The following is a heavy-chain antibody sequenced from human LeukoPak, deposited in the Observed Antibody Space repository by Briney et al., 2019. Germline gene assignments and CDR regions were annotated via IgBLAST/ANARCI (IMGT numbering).Heavy chain of an antibody. CDR1: GFTFSSYA. Sequence: GGSVRLSCAASGFTFSSYAMHWVRQAPGKGLEYVSAISSNGGNTYYANSVKGRFTISRDNSKNTLYLQMGSLRAEDMAVYYCARAALDYSNYEVVLDVWGKGTTVTVS. D-gene: IGHD4-11*01. J-gene: IGHJ6*03. CDR2: ISSNGGNT. V-gene: IGHV3-64*01. CDR3: ARAALDYSNYEVVLDV.